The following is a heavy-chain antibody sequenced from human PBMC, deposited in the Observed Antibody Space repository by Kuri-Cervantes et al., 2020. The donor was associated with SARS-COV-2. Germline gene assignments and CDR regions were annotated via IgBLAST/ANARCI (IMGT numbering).Heavy chain of an antibody. V-gene: IGHV1-46*01. CDR1: GYTFTSYY. Sequence: ASVKVSCKASGYTFTSYYIHWVRQAPGQGLEWMGIINPSGGSTSYAQKFRGRVTMTRDTSTSTVYMELSSLRSEDTAVYYCARDLTGTTSSYYYYGMDVWGQGTTVTVSS. D-gene: IGHD1-7*01. CDR3: ARDLTGTTSSYYYYGMDV. J-gene: IGHJ6*02. CDR2: INPSGGST.